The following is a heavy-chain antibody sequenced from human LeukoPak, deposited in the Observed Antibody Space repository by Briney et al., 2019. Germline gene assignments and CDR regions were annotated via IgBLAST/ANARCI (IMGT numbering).Heavy chain of an antibody. J-gene: IGHJ4*02. V-gene: IGHV3-74*01. CDR3: ARGPGSGHYFDY. Sequence: GGSLRLSCAASGFTFSSSWMHWVRQAPGKGLVWVSRITRDGSSTTYADSVKGRFTISRDNAENSLYLQMNSLRAEDTAVYYCARGPGSGHYFDYWGQGTLVTVSS. D-gene: IGHD2-15*01. CDR1: GFTFSSSW. CDR2: ITRDGSST.